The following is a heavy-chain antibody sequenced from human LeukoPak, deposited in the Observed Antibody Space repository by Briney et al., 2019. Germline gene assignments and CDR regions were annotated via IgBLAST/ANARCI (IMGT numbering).Heavy chain of an antibody. CDR3: ARRDGSSWDQEHYYMDV. V-gene: IGHV1-8*01. Sequence: GASVKVSCKASGYTFTSYDINWVRQATGQGLEWMGWMNPNSGNTGYAQKFQGRVTMTRSTSISTAYMELSSLRSEDTAVYYCARRDGSSWDQEHYYMDVWGKGTTVTVSS. CDR1: GYTFTSYD. D-gene: IGHD6-13*01. J-gene: IGHJ6*03. CDR2: MNPNSGNT.